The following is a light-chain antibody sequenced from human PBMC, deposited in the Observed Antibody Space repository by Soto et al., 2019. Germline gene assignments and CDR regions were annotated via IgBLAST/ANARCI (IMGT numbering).Light chain of an antibody. V-gene: IGKV1-27*01. CDR1: EDINNY. J-gene: IGKJ4*01. CDR2: AAS. Sequence: DIQMTQSPSSLSASIGDRVTLTCRATEDINNYLAWFQQKPGKVPKLLIYAASTLHSGVPSRFSGSGSGTEFTLTISSMQPDYVAAYYCKKYNSSSPLTCGGGSKVEIK. CDR3: KKYNSSSPLT.